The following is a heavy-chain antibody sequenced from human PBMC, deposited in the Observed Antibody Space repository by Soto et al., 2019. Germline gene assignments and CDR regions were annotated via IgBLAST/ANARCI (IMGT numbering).Heavy chain of an antibody. V-gene: IGHV3-30-3*01. CDR2: ISYDGSNK. CDR1: GFTFSSYA. CDR3: AREDVVVPAARGYSFPFDP. Sequence: GGSLRLSCAASGFTFSSYAMHWVRQAPGKGLEWVAVISYDGSNKYYADSVKGRFTISRDNSKNTLYLQMNSLRAEDTAVYYCAREDVVVPAARGYSFPFDPWGQGTLVTVSS. J-gene: IGHJ5*02. D-gene: IGHD2-2*01.